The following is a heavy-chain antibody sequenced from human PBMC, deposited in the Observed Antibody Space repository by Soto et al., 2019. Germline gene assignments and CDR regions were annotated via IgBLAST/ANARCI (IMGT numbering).Heavy chain of an antibody. Sequence: PGGSLRLSCAASGFPFSIYNMNLVRQSPGKALEWVSSISSTSSYIYYADSVKGRFTISRDNAKNSLYLQMNSLRAEDTAVYYCARERQVDVLNGPDFDNWGQGTLVTVSS. J-gene: IGHJ4*02. D-gene: IGHD3-9*01. V-gene: IGHV3-21*01. CDR3: ARERQVDVLNGPDFDN. CDR2: ISSTSSYI. CDR1: GFPFSIYN.